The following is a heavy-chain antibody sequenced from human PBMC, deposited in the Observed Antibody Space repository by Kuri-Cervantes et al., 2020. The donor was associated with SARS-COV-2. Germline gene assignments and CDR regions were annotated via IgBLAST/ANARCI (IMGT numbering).Heavy chain of an antibody. J-gene: IGHJ4*02. D-gene: IGHD2-21*01. Sequence: ASVKVSCKACGCTFSSYAINWVRQATGQGLEWMGWMNPNSGDTDYAQKFQGRVILTRNTSTTTAYMELRGLKSEDTAVYYCAREGTIVVGGLDSWGQGTLVTVSS. CDR3: AREGTIVVGGLDS. CDR1: GCTFSSYA. V-gene: IGHV1-8*03. CDR2: MNPNSGDT.